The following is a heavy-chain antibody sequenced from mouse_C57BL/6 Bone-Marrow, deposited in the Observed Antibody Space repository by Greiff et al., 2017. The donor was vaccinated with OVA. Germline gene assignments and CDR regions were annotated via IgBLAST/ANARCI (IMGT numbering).Heavy chain of an antibody. V-gene: IGHV7-1*01. CDR3: ARDYGSSYHWYFDV. CDR2: SRNKANDYTT. CDR1: GFTFSDFY. Sequence: EVKLVESGGGLVQSGRSLRLSCATSGFTFSDFYMEWVRQAPGKGLEWIAASRNKANDYTTEYSASVKGRFIVSRDTSQSILYLQMNALRAEDTAIYYCARDYGSSYHWYFDVWGTGTTVTVSS. J-gene: IGHJ1*03. D-gene: IGHD1-1*01.